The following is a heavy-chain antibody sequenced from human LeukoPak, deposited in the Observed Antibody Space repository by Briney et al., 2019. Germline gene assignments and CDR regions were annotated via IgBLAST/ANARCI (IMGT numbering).Heavy chain of an antibody. CDR1: GGTFSSYA. J-gene: IGHJ3*02. CDR2: IIPIFGTA. D-gene: IGHD6-19*01. CDR3: ARGAGPADAFDI. V-gene: IGHV1-69*13. Sequence: GASVKVSCTASGGTFSSYAISWVRQAPGQGLEWMGGIIPIFGTANYAQKFQGRVTITADESTSTAYMELSSLRSEDTAVYYCARGAGPADAFDIWGQGTMVTVSS.